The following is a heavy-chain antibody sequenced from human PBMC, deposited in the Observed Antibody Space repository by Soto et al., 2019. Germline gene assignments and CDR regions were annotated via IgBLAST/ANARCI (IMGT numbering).Heavy chain of an antibody. CDR3: ARVNPKYYYGMDV. CDR1: GFTFSSYG. CDR2: IWYDGSSK. Sequence: PGGSLRLSCAASGFTFSSYGMHWVRQAPGKGLEWVAVIWYDGSSKYYADSAKGRFTISRDNSKNTLYLQMNSLRAEDTAVYYCARVNPKYYYGMDVWGQGTTVTVSS. V-gene: IGHV3-33*01. J-gene: IGHJ6*02.